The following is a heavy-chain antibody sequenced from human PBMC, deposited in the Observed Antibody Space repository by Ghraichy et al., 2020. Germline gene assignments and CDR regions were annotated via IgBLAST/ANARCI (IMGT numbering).Heavy chain of an antibody. D-gene: IGHD2-2*01. CDR1: GFTFSSYA. V-gene: IGHV3-30-3*01. CDR2: ISYDGSNK. Sequence: GSLRLSCAASGFTFSSYAMHWVRQAPGKGLEWVAVISYDGSNKYYADSVKGRFTISRDNSKNTLYLQMNSLRAEDTAVYYCARVLKAPRYCSSTSCPRGNYYYYMDVWGKGTTVTVSS. J-gene: IGHJ6*03. CDR3: ARVLKAPRYCSSTSCPRGNYYYYMDV.